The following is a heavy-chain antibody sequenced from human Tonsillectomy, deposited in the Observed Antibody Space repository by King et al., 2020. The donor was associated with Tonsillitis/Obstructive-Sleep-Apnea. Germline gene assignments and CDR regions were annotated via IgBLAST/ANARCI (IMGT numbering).Heavy chain of an antibody. D-gene: IGHD3-3*01. CDR2: IDHSETT. CDR1: GGSFSGYY. V-gene: IGHV4-34*01. Sequence: QVQLQQWGAGLLKPSEPLSLTCAVYGGSFSGYYWSWIRQAPGKGLEWIGEIDHSETTNYNPSPKSRVTISADTSKTQFSLMLSSVTAADTAVYYCAREITTDAFDIWGQGTMVTVSS. J-gene: IGHJ3*02. CDR3: AREITTDAFDI.